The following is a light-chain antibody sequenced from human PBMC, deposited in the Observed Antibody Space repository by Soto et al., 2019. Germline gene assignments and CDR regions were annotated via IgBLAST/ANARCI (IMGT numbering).Light chain of an antibody. CDR3: QQRNIWPPVT. V-gene: IGKV3-11*01. CDR2: DAS. CDR1: QSVSSY. J-gene: IGKJ5*01. Sequence: EIVLTQSPATLSLSPGERATLSCRASQSVSSYLAWYQQKPGQAPRLLLYDASNRATGIPARFSGSGSGTDFTLTISSLEPEDSAIYYCQQRNIWPPVTFGQGTRLEIK.